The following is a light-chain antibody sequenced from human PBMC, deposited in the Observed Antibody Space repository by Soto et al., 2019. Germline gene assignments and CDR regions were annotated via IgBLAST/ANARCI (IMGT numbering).Light chain of an antibody. CDR1: QRITTY. CDR2: TSG. Sequence: IQMTQSPSSLSASVGDRVTITCRASQRITTYFNWYQQKPGEAPKLLISTSGTLQRGVPSRFSGSGSGTDFSLTITALRPEDFATYFCQQTYSTPYTFGLGTKLEIK. CDR3: QQTYSTPYT. V-gene: IGKV1-39*01. J-gene: IGKJ2*01.